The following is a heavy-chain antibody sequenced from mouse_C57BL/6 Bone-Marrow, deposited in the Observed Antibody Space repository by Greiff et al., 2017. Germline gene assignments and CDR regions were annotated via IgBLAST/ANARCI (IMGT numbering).Heavy chain of an antibody. Sequence: VQLQQPGAELVKPGASVKLSCKASGYTFTTYWMHWVKQRPGQGLEWIGMIHPNSGSTNYNEKFKSKATLTVDKSSSTAYMQLSSLTSEDSAVYYCERSYYGYDGAWFAYWGQGTLVTVSA. CDR1: GYTFTTYW. V-gene: IGHV1-64*01. CDR2: IHPNSGST. CDR3: ERSYYGYDGAWFAY. D-gene: IGHD2-9*01. J-gene: IGHJ3*01.